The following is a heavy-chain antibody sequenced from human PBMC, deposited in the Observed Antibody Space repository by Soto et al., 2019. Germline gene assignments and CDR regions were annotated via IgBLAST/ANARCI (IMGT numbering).Heavy chain of an antibody. J-gene: IGHJ6*02. CDR1: GGSISSGGYY. CDR3: ARERGYCSGGSCYPNYYYYYGMDV. CDR2: IYYSGSP. Sequence: SETLSLTCTVSGGSISSGGYYWSWIRQHPGKGLEWIGYIYYSGSPYYNPSLKSRVTISVDTSKNQFSLKLSSVTAADTAVYYCARERGYCSGGSCYPNYYYYYGMDVWGQGTTVTVSS. V-gene: IGHV4-31*03. D-gene: IGHD2-15*01.